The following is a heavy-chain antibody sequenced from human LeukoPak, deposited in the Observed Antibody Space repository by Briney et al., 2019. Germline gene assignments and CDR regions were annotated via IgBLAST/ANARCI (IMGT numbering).Heavy chain of an antibody. CDR3: ARHSSGWYEFDY. CDR1: GGTFSSYA. Sequence: GASVKVSCKASGGTFSSYAISWVRQAPGQGLEWMGRIIPIFGTANYAQKFQGRVTITTDESTSTAYMELSSLRSEDTAVYYCARHSSGWYEFDYWGQGTLVTVSS. CDR2: IIPIFGTA. D-gene: IGHD6-19*01. J-gene: IGHJ4*02. V-gene: IGHV1-69*05.